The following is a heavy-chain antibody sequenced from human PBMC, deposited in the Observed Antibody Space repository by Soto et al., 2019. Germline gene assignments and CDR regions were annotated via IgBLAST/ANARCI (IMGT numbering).Heavy chain of an antibody. CDR1: GGSISGSTYY. CDR2: TYYSGRT. J-gene: IGHJ4*02. Sequence: QLQLQESGPGLVKPSETLSLTCTVSGGSISGSTYYWGWIRQPPGKGLEYIGSTYYSGRTYYNPYLKSRVTASVDSSNIQFSLNLNSVTAADTAVYYCARHGSGSQYPTDHWGQGTLVTVSS. CDR3: ARHGSGSQYPTDH. V-gene: IGHV4-39*01. D-gene: IGHD3-10*01.